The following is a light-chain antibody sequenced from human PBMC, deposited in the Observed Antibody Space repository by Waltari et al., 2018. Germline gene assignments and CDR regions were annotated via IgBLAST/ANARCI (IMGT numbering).Light chain of an antibody. V-gene: IGKV3-20*01. CDR1: QSVSSSY. Sequence: EIVLTQSPGTLSLSPGERATLPCRARQSVSSSYLAWYQQKPGQAPRRLVYGASSRATGIPDRFSGSGSGTDFTLTISRLEPEDFAVYYCQQYGSSPRTFGQGTKVEIK. CDR3: QQYGSSPRT. CDR2: GAS. J-gene: IGKJ1*01.